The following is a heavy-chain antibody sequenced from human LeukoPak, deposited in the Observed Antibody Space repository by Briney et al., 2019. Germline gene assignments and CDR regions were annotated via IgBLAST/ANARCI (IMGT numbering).Heavy chain of an antibody. CDR1: GFTFSNYG. Sequence: GGSLRLSCAASGFTFSNYGMHRVRQAPGKGLEWMAVMSHDGNNKNYADSLKGRFTISRDNSKNTLFLQMNSLRAEDTAVYYCAKGEGITGTATPDYWGQGTLLTVSS. V-gene: IGHV3-30*18. CDR2: MSHDGNNK. CDR3: AKGEGITGTATPDY. D-gene: IGHD1-20*01. J-gene: IGHJ4*02.